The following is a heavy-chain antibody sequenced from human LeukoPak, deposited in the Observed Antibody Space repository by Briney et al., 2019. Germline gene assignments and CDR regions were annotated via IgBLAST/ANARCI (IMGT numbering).Heavy chain of an antibody. J-gene: IGHJ3*01. D-gene: IGHD3-22*01. CDR3: ARGPLYYYDSSGYSCD. Sequence: PGGSLRLSCAASGFTFSSYGMHWVRQAPGKGLEWVAFIRYDGSNKYYADSVKGRFTISRDNSKNTLYLQMNSLRAEDTAVYYCARGPLYYYDSSGYSCDWGQGTMVTVSS. V-gene: IGHV3-30*02. CDR2: IRYDGSNK. CDR1: GFTFSSYG.